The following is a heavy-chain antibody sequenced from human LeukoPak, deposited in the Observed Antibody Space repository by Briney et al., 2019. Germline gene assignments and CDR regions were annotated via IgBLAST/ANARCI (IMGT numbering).Heavy chain of an antibody. CDR3: ARDHAFRADY. CDR2: INQDESKK. Sequence: GGSLRLSCAASGFTFSNDWMCWVRQAPGKGLEWVANINQDESKKYYADSVKGRFTISRDNAKNSLYLQMSSLTAEDAAIYYCARDHAFRADYWGQGTLVTVSS. V-gene: IGHV3-7*01. CDR1: GFTFSNDW. J-gene: IGHJ4*02. D-gene: IGHD2-2*01.